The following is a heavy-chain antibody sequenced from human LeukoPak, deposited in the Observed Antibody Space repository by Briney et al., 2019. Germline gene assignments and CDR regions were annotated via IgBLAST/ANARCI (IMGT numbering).Heavy chain of an antibody. CDR2: ISGSGGST. J-gene: IGHJ4*02. CDR1: GFTFSSYA. V-gene: IGHV3-23*01. Sequence: TGGSLRLSCAASGFTFSSYAMSWVRQAPGKGLEWVSAISGSGGSTYYADSVKGRFTISRDNSKNTLHLQMNSLRAEDTAVYYCAKARSAVRGVIGYFDYWGQGTLVTVSS. CDR3: AKARSAVRGVIGYFDY. D-gene: IGHD3-10*01.